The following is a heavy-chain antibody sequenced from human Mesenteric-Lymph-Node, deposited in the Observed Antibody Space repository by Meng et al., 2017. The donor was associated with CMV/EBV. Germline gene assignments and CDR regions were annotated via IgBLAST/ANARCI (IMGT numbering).Heavy chain of an antibody. J-gene: IGHJ4*02. CDR2: IFYSGST. D-gene: IGHD1/OR15-1a*01. Sequence: SETLSLTCTVSGGSISSYYWSWIRQPPGKGLEWIGYIFYSGSTNYNPSLKSRVTISVDTSKNQSSLRLSSVTAADTAVYYCARELEQGDYFDYWGQGTLVTVSS. V-gene: IGHV4-59*01. CDR3: ARELEQGDYFDY. CDR1: GGSISSYY.